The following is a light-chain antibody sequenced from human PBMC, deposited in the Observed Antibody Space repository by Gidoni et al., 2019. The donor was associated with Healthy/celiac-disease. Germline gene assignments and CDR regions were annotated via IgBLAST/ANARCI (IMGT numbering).Light chain of an antibody. V-gene: IGKV3-11*01. J-gene: IGKJ5*01. CDR1: QSVSSY. CDR3: QQRSNWLIT. CDR2: DAS. Sequence: EIVLTQSPATLSLSPGERATLSCRASQSVSSYLAWYQQKPGQAPRLRIYDASNRATGIPDRFSGSGSGTDFTLTISSLEPEDFAVYYCQQRSNWLITFGQGTRLEIK.